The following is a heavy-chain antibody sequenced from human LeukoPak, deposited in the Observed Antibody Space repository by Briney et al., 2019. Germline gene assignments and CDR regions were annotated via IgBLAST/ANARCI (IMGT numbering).Heavy chain of an antibody. Sequence: GTSLRLSCAASGFTFSSYSMNWVRQAPGKGLEWVSSISSSSSYIYYADSVKGRFTISRDNAKNSLYLQMNSLRAEDTAVYYCARDMVGYSYGYYPWGQGTLVTVSS. D-gene: IGHD5-18*01. CDR1: GFTFSSYS. V-gene: IGHV3-21*01. CDR2: ISSSSSYI. J-gene: IGHJ5*02. CDR3: ARDMVGYSYGYYP.